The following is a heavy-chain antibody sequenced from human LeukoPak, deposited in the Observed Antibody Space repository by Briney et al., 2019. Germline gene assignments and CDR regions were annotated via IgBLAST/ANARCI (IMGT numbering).Heavy chain of an antibody. J-gene: IGHJ4*02. CDR2: IIENGSKQ. D-gene: IGHD6-19*01. CDR3: ARVQGGGYRTADY. CDR1: GFTFSNYI. V-gene: IGHV3-30*04. Sequence: GRSLRLSCAASGFTFSNYIMHWVRQAPGKGLDGVAVIIENGSKQYYADSVKGRFTISRDNYKNTLFLQMNSLRGEDTAMYYCARVQGGGYRTADYWGQGTMVTVSS.